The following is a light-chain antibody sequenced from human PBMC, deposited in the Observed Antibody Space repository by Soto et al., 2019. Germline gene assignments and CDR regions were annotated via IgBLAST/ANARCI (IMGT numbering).Light chain of an antibody. CDR3: QQYGVTPPNS. CDR2: GAS. Sequence: EIVLTQSPGTLSLSPGERATLSCRASQIVSSTYLAWFQQKPGQAPRLLIYGASTRATGIPDRFSGSGSGTDSTLTISGLEPEDFALYYCQQYGVTPPNSFGGGTKVAV. CDR1: QIVSSTY. V-gene: IGKV3-20*01. J-gene: IGKJ4*01.